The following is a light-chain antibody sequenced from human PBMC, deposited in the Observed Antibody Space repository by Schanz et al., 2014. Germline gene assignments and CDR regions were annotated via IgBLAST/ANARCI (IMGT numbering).Light chain of an antibody. CDR2: DVS. Sequence: QSALTQPASVSGSPGQSITISCTGTSSDVGGYNYVSWYQQYPGKAPKLMTYDVSNRPSGVSNRFSGSKSGNTASLTISGLQAEDEADYYCSSYTSTSIPVFGGGTKLTVL. CDR1: SSDVGGYNY. CDR3: SSYTSTSIPV. J-gene: IGLJ2*01. V-gene: IGLV2-14*01.